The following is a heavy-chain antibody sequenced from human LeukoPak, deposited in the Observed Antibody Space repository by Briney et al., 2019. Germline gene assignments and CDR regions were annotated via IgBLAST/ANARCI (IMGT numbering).Heavy chain of an antibody. D-gene: IGHD1-14*01. CDR1: GFTFGDYA. CDR2: IRSKAYGGTT. CDR3: VVVVEPPDSDGFDV. J-gene: IGHJ3*01. Sequence: GSLRLSCTASGFTFGDYAMSWFRQAPGKGLEWVGFIRSKAYGGTTEYAASVKGRFTISRDDSKSIAYLQMNSLTIEDTAVYYCVVVVEPPDSDGFDVWGQGTMITVSS. V-gene: IGHV3-49*03.